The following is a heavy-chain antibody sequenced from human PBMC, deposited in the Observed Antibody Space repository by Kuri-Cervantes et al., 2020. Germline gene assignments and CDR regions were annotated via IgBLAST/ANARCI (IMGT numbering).Heavy chain of an antibody. V-gene: IGHV3-7*01. CDR1: GFTFSTYW. CDR3: ARGRPSGSSGWADY. Sequence: GESLKISCAASGFTFSTYWMGWVRQAPGKGLEWVANIKEDGSEKYYGDSVKGRFTISRDNAKNSLYLQMSSLRDEDTAVYFCARGRPSGSSGWADYWGQGTLVTVSS. J-gene: IGHJ4*02. D-gene: IGHD6-19*01. CDR2: IKEDGSEK.